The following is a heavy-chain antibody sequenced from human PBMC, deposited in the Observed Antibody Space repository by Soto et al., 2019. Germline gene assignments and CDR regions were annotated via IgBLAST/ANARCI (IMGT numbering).Heavy chain of an antibody. CDR2: IYYSGST. CDR3: ARWYYDFWSGYCDY. Sequence: PSETLSLTCTVSGGSISSSSYYWGWIRQPPGKGLEWIGSIYYSGSTNYNPSLKSRVTISVDTSKNQFSLKLSSVTAADTAVYYCARWYYDFWSGYCDYWGQGTLVTVSS. CDR1: GGSISSSSYY. V-gene: IGHV4-39*07. J-gene: IGHJ4*02. D-gene: IGHD3-3*01.